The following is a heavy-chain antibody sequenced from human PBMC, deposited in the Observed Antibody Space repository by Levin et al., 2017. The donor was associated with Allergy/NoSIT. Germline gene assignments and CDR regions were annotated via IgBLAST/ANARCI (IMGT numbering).Heavy chain of an antibody. D-gene: IGHD2-21*01. Sequence: GESLKISCKASGFTFSSYAMSWVRQAPGKGLEWVSAISGSGGSTYYADSVKGRFTISRDNSKNTLYLQMNSLRAEDTAVYYCAKSDVPAPDWDRLGPFYYYYYGMDVWGQGTTVTVSS. J-gene: IGHJ6*02. V-gene: IGHV3-23*01. CDR1: GFTFSSYA. CDR2: ISGSGGST. CDR3: AKSDVPAPDWDRLGPFYYYYYGMDV.